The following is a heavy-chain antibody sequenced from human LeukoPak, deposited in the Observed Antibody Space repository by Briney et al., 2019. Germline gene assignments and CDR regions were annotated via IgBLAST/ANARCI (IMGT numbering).Heavy chain of an antibody. CDR2: ISVGSNYI. Sequence: GGSLRLSCAASGYTFSSYSINWVGQAPGKGLEWVSSISVGSNYIYYADSVRGRFSISRDDARNSLYLQMDSLRGDDTAVYYCARLRRNSDRSGYYYYYDYWGQGTLVTVSS. D-gene: IGHD3-22*01. J-gene: IGHJ4*02. CDR3: ARLRRNSDRSGYYYYYDY. V-gene: IGHV3-21*01. CDR1: GYTFSSYS.